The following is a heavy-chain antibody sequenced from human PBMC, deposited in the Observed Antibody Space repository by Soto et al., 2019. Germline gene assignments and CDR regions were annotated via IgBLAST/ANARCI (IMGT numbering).Heavy chain of an antibody. V-gene: IGHV4-30-2*01. J-gene: IGHJ4*02. CDR3: ARGNGPDGDEIDY. CDR2: IYHSGST. D-gene: IGHD4-17*01. Sequence: PSETLSLTCAVSGGPISSGGYSWSWIRQPPGKGLEWIGYIYHSGSTYYNPSLKSRVTISVDRSKNQFSLKLSSVTAADTAVYYCARGNGPDGDEIDYWGQGTLGTVSS. CDR1: GGPISSGGYS.